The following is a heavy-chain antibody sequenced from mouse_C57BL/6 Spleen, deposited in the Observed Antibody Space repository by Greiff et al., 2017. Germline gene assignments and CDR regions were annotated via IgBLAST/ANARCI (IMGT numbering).Heavy chain of an antibody. V-gene: IGHV5-6*01. CDR3: AGQSIYYDYDVKGAMDY. CDR1: GFTFSSYG. D-gene: IGHD2-4*01. J-gene: IGHJ4*01. Sequence: EVQGVESGGDLVKPGGSLKLSCAASGFTFSSYGMSWVRQTPDKRLEWVATISSGGSYTSYPASVKGRFTISKDNAKNTLYLQMSSLKSEGTAMYDCAGQSIYYDYDVKGAMDYWGQGTSVTVSS. CDR2: ISSGGSYT.